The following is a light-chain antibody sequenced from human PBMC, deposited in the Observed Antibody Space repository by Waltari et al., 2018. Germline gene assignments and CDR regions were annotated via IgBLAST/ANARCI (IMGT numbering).Light chain of an antibody. CDR3: QSYDSSLSGCV. CDR1: SSNIGAGYD. CDR2: GNS. J-gene: IGLJ1*01. V-gene: IGLV1-40*01. Sequence: QSVLTQPPSVSGAPGQGVTFSCTGRSSNIGAGYDVHWYQQLPGTAPKLLIYGNSNRPSGFPDRFSGSKSGTSASLAISGLQAEDEADYYCQSYDSSLSGCVFGTGTTVTVL.